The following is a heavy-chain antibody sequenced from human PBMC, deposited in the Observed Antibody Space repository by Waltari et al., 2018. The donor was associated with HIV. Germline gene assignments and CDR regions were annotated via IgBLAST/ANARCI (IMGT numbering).Heavy chain of an antibody. CDR2: TRNKANSYTT. D-gene: IGHD3-22*01. CDR1: GFTFSYHS. V-gene: IGHV3-72*01. Sequence: EVQLVESGGGLVQPGGSLRLSCAASGFTFSYHSMDWVRQAPGKGLEWVGRTRNKANSYTTEYAASVKGRFTISRDDSKNSLYLQMNSLKTEDTAVYYCARTYHYDSSGPDAFDIWGQGTMVTVSS. J-gene: IGHJ3*02. CDR3: ARTYHYDSSGPDAFDI.